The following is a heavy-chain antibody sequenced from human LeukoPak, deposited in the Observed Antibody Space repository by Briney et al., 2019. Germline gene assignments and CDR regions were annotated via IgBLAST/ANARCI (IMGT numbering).Heavy chain of an antibody. Sequence: SETLSLTCAVYGGSFSGYYWSWIRQPPGKGLEWIGEINHSGSTNYNPSLKSRVTIPVDTSKNQFSLKLSSVTAADTAVYYCARAYGDYPFDYWGQRTLVTVSS. V-gene: IGHV4-34*01. CDR3: ARAYGDYPFDY. J-gene: IGHJ4*02. CDR1: GGSFSGYY. D-gene: IGHD4-17*01. CDR2: INHSGST.